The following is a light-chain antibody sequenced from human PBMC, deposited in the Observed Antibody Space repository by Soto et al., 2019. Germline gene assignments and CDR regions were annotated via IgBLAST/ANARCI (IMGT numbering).Light chain of an antibody. Sequence: EIVMTQSPATLSLSPGERATLSCRASQSVSSNLAWYQQKPGQAPRLLIYGASTRAIGIPGRFSGSGSGTEFTLTISSLQSEDFAVYYCQQSDKWPPTFGQGTKVDIK. CDR2: GAS. V-gene: IGKV3-15*01. J-gene: IGKJ1*01. CDR3: QQSDKWPPT. CDR1: QSVSSN.